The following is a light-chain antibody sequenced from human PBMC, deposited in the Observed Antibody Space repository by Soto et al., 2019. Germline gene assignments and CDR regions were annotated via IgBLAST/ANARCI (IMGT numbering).Light chain of an antibody. CDR1: QTINNY. CDR3: QQSFTIPWT. Sequence: DIQMTQSPSSLSAAVGDRVTITCRASQTINNYLNWYQQKPGKAPNLLIYAASSLQSGVPSRFSGSGYGTDFSLTISSLQPEDSATYYCQQSFTIPWTFGQGTKLEVK. V-gene: IGKV1-39*01. CDR2: AAS. J-gene: IGKJ1*01.